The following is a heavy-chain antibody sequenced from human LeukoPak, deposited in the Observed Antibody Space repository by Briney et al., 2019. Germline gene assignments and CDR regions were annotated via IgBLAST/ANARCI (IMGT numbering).Heavy chain of an antibody. D-gene: IGHD1-1*01. CDR1: GFIFSNSW. V-gene: IGHV3-74*01. CDR2: MNSDGSTI. CDR3: ARGGNYYFDY. J-gene: IGHJ4*02. Sequence: QSGGPLRLSCAASGFIFSNSWVHWIRQAPGRGLVWVSRMNSDGSTINYGDSVKGRFTTSRDNGKSTLYLQMNSLRAEDTAVYYCARGGNYYFDYWGQGTLVTVSS.